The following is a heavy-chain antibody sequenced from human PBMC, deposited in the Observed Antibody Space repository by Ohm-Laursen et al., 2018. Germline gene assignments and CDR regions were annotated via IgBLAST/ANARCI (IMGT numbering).Heavy chain of an antibody. CDR2: IYTSGST. J-gene: IGHJ6*02. Sequence: GTLSLTCTVSGGSISSYYWSWIRQPAGKGLEWIGRIYTSGSTNYNPSLKSRVTMSVDTSKNQFSLKLSSVTAADTAVYYCARVVESAYYYYYGMDVWGQGTTVTVSS. CDR3: ARVVESAYYYYYGMDV. V-gene: IGHV4-4*07. CDR1: GGSISSYY.